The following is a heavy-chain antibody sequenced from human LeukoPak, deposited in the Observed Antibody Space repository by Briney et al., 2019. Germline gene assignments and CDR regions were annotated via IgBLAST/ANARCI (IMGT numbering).Heavy chain of an antibody. CDR2: IYYSGST. V-gene: IGHV4-30-4*08. CDR1: GGSISSGDYY. J-gene: IGHJ3*02. Sequence: KPSETLSLTCTVSGGSISSGDYYWSWIRQPPGKGLEWIGYIYYSGSTYYNPSLKSRVTISVDTSKNQFSLKLSSVTAADTAGYYCARVGTRDAFDIWGQGTMVTVSS. CDR3: ARVGTRDAFDI.